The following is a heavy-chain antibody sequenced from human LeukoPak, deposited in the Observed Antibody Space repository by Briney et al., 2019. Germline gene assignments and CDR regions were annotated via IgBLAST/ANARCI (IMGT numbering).Heavy chain of an antibody. CDR1: GYPVSSVYY. D-gene: IGHD7-27*01. CDR2: INHGGST. J-gene: IGHJ4*02. Sequence: SETLSLTCSVSGYPVSSVYYWGWIRRPPGKGLESIGGINHGGSTDYNPSLKSRVIMSIDTSKNHFSLKLTSVTAADTAVYYCARVGPNWGFKENFDFWGQGTLVTVSS. CDR3: ARVGPNWGFKENFDF. V-gene: IGHV4-38-2*02.